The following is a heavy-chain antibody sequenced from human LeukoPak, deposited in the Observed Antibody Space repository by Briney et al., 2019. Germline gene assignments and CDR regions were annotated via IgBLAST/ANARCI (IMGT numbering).Heavy chain of an antibody. D-gene: IGHD6-19*01. CDR2: INPNSGGT. J-gene: IGHJ4*02. CDR1: GYTFTGYY. CDR3: ARRIAVAGTKYFDY. Sequence: ASVKVSCTASGYTFTGYYMHWVRQAPGQGLECMGWINPNSGGTNYAQKFQGRVTMTRDTSISTAYMELSRLRSDDTAVYYCARRIAVAGTKYFDYWGQGTLVTVSS. V-gene: IGHV1-2*02.